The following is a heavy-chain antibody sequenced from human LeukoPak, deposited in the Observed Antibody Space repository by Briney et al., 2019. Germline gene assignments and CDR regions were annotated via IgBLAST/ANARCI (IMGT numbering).Heavy chain of an antibody. V-gene: IGHV4-30-4*08. CDR1: GGSISSGDYS. J-gene: IGHJ6*03. Sequence: SETLSLTCTVSGGSISSGDYSWSWIRQPPGKGLEWIGYIYYSGSTYYNPSLKSRVTISVDTSKNQFSLKLSSVTAADTAVYYCARYYCSGGSCYSYYYYYMDVWGKGTTVTVSS. CDR3: ARYYCSGGSCYSYYYYYMDV. D-gene: IGHD2-15*01. CDR2: IYYSGST.